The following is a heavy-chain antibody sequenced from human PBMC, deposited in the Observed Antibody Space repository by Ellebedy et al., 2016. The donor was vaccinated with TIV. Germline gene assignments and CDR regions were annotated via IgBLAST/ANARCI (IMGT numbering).Heavy chain of an antibody. V-gene: IGHV3-7*01. CDR3: ARALGGGDCY. Sequence: GESLKISXAASGFTFSNCWMHWDRQSPGTGLEWVADIKQDGSEKYYVDSVKGRFTISRDNAKNSLYLQMNSLRAEDTAVYYCARALGGGDCYWGQGTLVTVSS. D-gene: IGHD2-21*02. CDR1: GFTFSNCW. CDR2: IKQDGSEK. J-gene: IGHJ4*02.